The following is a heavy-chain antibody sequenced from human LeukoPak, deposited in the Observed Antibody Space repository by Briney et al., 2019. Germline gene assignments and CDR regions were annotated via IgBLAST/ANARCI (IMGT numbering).Heavy chain of an antibody. J-gene: IGHJ5*02. CDR3: ARRKLWFGTEDWFDP. V-gene: IGHV4-38-2*02. Sequence: SETLSLTCTVSDYSISSGYYWGWIRQPPGKGLEWIGSMHHSESTFYNPSLKSRVTISIDTSKNQFSLKLMSVTAADTAVYYCARRKLWFGTEDWFDPWGQGTLVTVSS. CDR1: DYSISSGYY. CDR2: MHHSEST. D-gene: IGHD3-10*01.